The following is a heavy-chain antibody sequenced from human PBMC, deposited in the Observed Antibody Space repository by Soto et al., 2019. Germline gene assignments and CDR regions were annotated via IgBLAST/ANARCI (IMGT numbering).Heavy chain of an antibody. J-gene: IGHJ2*01. CDR1: GYTFTSYY. V-gene: IGHV1-46*01. Sequence: ASVKVSCKAPGYTFTSYYMHWLRQAPGQGLEWMGIINPSGGSTSYAQKFQGRVTMTRDTSTSTVYMELSSLRSEDTAVYYCARAGGYCSNGVCSWYFDLWGRGTLVTVSS. D-gene: IGHD2-8*01. CDR2: INPSGGST. CDR3: ARAGGYCSNGVCSWYFDL.